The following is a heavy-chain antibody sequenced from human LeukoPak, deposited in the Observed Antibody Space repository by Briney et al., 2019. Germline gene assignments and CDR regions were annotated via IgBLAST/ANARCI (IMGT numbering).Heavy chain of an antibody. D-gene: IGHD6-13*01. CDR1: GFTFDDYG. Sequence: GGSLRLSCVASGFTFDDYGMSWVRQTPGKGLEWISGINSLGYSAGYADSVKGRFTISRDNSKNTLYLQMNSLRAEDTAVYYCARGGAGYSSSWGQGTLVTVSS. CDR2: INSLGYSA. CDR3: ARGGAGYSSS. V-gene: IGHV3-20*04. J-gene: IGHJ4*02.